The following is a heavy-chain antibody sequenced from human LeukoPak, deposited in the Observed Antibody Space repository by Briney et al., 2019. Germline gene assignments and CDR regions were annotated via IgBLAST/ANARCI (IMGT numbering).Heavy chain of an antibody. CDR2: ISSSSSYI. Sequence: GGSLRLSCAASGFTFSSYSMNWVRQAPGKGLEWVSSISSSSSYIYYADSVKGRFTISRDNVKNSLYLQMNSLRAEDTAVYYCAREIGIAVAGSDYWGQGTLVTVSS. CDR3: AREIGIAVAGSDY. D-gene: IGHD6-19*01. CDR1: GFTFSSYS. J-gene: IGHJ4*02. V-gene: IGHV3-21*04.